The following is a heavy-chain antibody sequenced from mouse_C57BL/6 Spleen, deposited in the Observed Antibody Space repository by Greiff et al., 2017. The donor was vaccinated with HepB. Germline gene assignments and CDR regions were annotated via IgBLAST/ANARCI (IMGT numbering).Heavy chain of an antibody. V-gene: IGHV1-62-2*01. CDR2: FYPGSGSI. J-gene: IGHJ1*03. CDR3: ARHEDKGYPLDFDV. CDR1: GYTFTEYT. Sequence: VKLMESGAELVKPGASVKLSCKASGYTFTEYTIHWVKQRSGQGLEWIGWFYPGSGSIKYNEKFKDKATLTADKSSSTVYMELSRLTAEDSAVYFCARHEDKGYPLDFDVWGTGTTVTVSS. D-gene: IGHD2-14*01.